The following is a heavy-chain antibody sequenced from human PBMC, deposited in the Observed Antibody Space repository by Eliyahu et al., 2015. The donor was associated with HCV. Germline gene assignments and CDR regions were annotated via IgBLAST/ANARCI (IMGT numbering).Heavy chain of an antibody. V-gene: IGHV3-30*03. CDR2: IAYDGSNK. J-gene: IGHJ4*01. CDR1: GFTFNTYG. CDR3: ARPLGHNFDY. Sequence: QVQLVESGGGVVQPGRSLRLSCAASGFTFNTYGIHWVRQAPGKGLEWVALIAYDGSNKYYADSVKGRFTLSRDNSKSTVYLQMNSLRDEDTAVYYCARPLGHNFDYWGHGTLVTVSS. D-gene: IGHD3-16*01.